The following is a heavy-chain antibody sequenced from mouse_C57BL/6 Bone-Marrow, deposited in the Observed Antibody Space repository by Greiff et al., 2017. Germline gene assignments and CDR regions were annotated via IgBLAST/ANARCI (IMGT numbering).Heavy chain of an antibody. CDR1: GYTFTSYG. CDR2: IYPRSGNT. CDR3: ARSLYYGNYESAY. Sequence: QVQLQQSGAELARPGASVKLSCKASGYTFTSYGISWVKQRTGQGLEWIGEIYPRSGNTYYNEKFKGKATLTADKSSSTAYMELRSLTSEDSAVYFCARSLYYGNYESAYWGQGTLVTVSA. D-gene: IGHD2-1*01. J-gene: IGHJ3*01. V-gene: IGHV1-81*01.